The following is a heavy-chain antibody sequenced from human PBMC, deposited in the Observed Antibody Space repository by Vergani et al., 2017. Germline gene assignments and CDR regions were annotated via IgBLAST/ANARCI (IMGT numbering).Heavy chain of an antibody. V-gene: IGHV1-69*04. CDR3: ASTVRGVHVGWFDP. CDR2: IIPILGIA. D-gene: IGHD3-10*01. J-gene: IGHJ5*02. Sequence: QVQLVQSGAEVKKPGSSVKVSCKASGGTFSSYAISWVRQAPGQGLEWMGRIIPILGIANYAQKFQGRVMITADKSTSTAYMELSSLRSEDTAVYYCASTVRGVHVGWFDPWGQGTLVTVSS. CDR1: GGTFSSYA.